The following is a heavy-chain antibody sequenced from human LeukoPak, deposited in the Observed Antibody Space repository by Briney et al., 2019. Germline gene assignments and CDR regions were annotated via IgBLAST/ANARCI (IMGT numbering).Heavy chain of an antibody. J-gene: IGHJ1*01. Sequence: GGSLRLSCAASGFTFSSYAMSWVRQAPGKGLEWVSAISGSGGSTYYADSVKGRFTISRDNSKNTLYLQMNSLRAEDTAVYYCARLYDSSGYYYGEYFQHWGQGTLVTVSS. CDR2: ISGSGGST. CDR1: GFTFSSYA. D-gene: IGHD3-22*01. V-gene: IGHV3-23*01. CDR3: ARLYDSSGYYYGEYFQH.